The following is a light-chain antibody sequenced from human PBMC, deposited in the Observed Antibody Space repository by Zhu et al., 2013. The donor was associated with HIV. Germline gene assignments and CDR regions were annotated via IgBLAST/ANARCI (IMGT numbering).Light chain of an antibody. J-gene: IGKJ1*01. V-gene: IGKV3-20*01. CDR2: GAS. Sequence: EIVLTQSPGTLSLSPGERATLSCRASQSVSSSYLAWYQQKPGQAPRLLIYGASSRATGIPDRFSGSGSGTDFTLTISRLEPEDFAVYYCQQYDRSPWTFGQGTKVEIK. CDR1: QSVSSSY. CDR3: QQYDRSPWT.